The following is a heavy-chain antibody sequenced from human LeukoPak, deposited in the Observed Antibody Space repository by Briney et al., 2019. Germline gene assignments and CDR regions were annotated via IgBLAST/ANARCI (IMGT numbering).Heavy chain of an antibody. D-gene: IGHD3-10*01. V-gene: IGHV4-61*01. CDR2: IYYSGST. J-gene: IGHJ4*02. CDR1: GGSVSSTSYY. Sequence: SETLSLTCTVSGGSVSSTSYYWIWLRQPPGQGLEWIGYIYYSGSTNYNPSLKSRVTISVDTSKNQFSLKLTSVTAADPAVYYCARRGGSGRSFDYWGQGALVTVSS. CDR3: ARRGGSGRSFDY.